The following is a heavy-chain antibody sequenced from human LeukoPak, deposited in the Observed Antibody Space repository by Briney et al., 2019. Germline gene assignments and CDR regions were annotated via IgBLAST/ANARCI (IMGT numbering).Heavy chain of an antibody. D-gene: IGHD2-2*01. CDR1: GGSISSYY. CDR3: ARDLALGYCPSSSCSSPLFDY. J-gene: IGHJ4*02. Sequence: SETLSLTCTVSGGSISSYYWSWIRQPAGKGLEWIGRIHTTGGTRYNPSLKSRITMSVDASKNQFSLKLSSVIAADTAVYYCARDLALGYCPSSSCSSPLFDYWGQGTLVTVSS. CDR2: IHTTGGT. V-gene: IGHV4-4*07.